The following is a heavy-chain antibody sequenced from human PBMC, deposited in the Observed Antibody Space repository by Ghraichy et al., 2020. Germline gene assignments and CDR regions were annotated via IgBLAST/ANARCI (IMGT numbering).Heavy chain of an antibody. CDR1: GFTFDDYA. J-gene: IGHJ2*01. D-gene: IGHD6-19*01. CDR2: ISWNSGSI. Sequence: SLNISCAASGFTFDDYAMHWVRQAPGKGLEWVSGISWNSGSIGYADSVKGRFTISRDNAKNSLYLQMNSLRAEDTALYYCAKSSIAVAGTRYWYFDLWGRGTLVTVSS. V-gene: IGHV3-9*01. CDR3: AKSSIAVAGTRYWYFDL.